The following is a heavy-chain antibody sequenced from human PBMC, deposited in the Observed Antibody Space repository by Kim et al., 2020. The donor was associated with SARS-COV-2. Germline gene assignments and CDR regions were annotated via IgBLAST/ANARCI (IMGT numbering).Heavy chain of an antibody. Sequence: GGSLRLSCAASGFAFSSYALSWVRQAPGKGLAWVSAISVSGGSTYYADSVKGRCTISRYNSENTLYLHLNSLRAEDTGVYYCAKSSYSDYYSSWSFPVPGYWGQGTLVPFS. V-gene: IGHV3-23*01. CDR1: GFAFSSYA. D-gene: IGHD3-10*01. CDR2: ISVSGGST. CDR3: AKSSYSDYYSSWSFPVPGY. J-gene: IGHJ4*02.